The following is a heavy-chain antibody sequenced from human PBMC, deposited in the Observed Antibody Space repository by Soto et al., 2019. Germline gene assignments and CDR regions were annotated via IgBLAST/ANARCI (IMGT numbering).Heavy chain of an antibody. CDR1: GGTFSSYA. D-gene: IGHD3-22*01. CDR3: ARDPVWYYDSSGYYYSEGMDV. J-gene: IGHJ6*02. V-gene: IGHV1-69*06. Sequence: SVKVSCKASGGTFSSYAISWVRQAPGQGLEWMGGIIPIFGTANYAQKFQGRVTITADKSTSTAYMELSSLRSEDTAVYYCARDPVWYYDSSGYYYSEGMDVWGQGTTVTVSS. CDR2: IIPIFGTA.